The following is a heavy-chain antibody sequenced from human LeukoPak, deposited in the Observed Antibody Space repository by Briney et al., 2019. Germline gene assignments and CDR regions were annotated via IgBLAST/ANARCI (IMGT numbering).Heavy chain of an antibody. CDR3: ARQAKFRRGSYYDFWSGYYADY. V-gene: IGHV4-34*01. D-gene: IGHD3-3*01. J-gene: IGHJ4*02. CDR2: INHSGST. CDR1: GGSFSGYY. Sequence: SETLSLTCAVYGGSFSGYYWSWIRQPPGKGLEWIGEINHSGSTNYNPSLKSRVTISVDTSKNQFSLKLSSVTAADTAVYYCARQAKFRRGSYYDFWSGYYADYWGQGTLVTVSS.